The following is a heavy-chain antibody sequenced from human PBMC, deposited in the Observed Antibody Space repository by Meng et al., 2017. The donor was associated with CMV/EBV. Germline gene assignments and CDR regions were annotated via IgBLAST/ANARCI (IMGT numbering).Heavy chain of an antibody. CDR2: IEPSDSYT. J-gene: IGHJ4*02. V-gene: IGHV5-10-1*01. Sequence: SGYSFTSYWISWGRQMPGKGLEWMGRIEPSDSYTNYSPSFQGHVTFSADKSISTAYLQWSSLKASDTAMYYCARHYSTMAAYYFDFWGQGTLVTVSS. CDR3: ARHYSTMAAYYFDF. D-gene: IGHD2-2*01. CDR1: GYSFTSYW.